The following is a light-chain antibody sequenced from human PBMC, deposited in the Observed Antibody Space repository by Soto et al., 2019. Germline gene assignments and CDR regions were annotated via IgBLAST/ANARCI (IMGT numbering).Light chain of an antibody. V-gene: IGKV3-11*01. CDR3: QQRSNWPPEVT. Sequence: ESVLTQSPDTLSWSPGERATLSCRASQSVRSSLAWYQQKPGQAPRLLIYDASNRATGIPARFSGSVSVTDFTLTISSLEPEDLAVYYCQQRSNWPPEVTFGPGTKVDIK. J-gene: IGKJ3*01. CDR2: DAS. CDR1: QSVRSS.